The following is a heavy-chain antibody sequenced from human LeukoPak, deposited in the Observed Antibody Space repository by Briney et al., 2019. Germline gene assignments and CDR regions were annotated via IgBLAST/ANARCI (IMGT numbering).Heavy chain of an antibody. Sequence: GASVKVSCKASGYTFTDYYIHWVRQAPGQGLEWMGWINPNSGGTNYAQKFQGRVTMTRDTSISTAYMELSRLRSDDTAVYYCARDLTHGYSYGYFDYWGQGTLVTVSS. V-gene: IGHV1-2*02. CDR2: INPNSGGT. J-gene: IGHJ4*02. CDR3: ARDLTHGYSYGYFDY. CDR1: GYTFTDYY. D-gene: IGHD5-18*01.